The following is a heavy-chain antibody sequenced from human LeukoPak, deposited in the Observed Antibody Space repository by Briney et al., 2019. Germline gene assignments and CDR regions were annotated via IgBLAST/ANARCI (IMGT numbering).Heavy chain of an antibody. CDR2: ISAYNGDT. CDR3: ARDGLSYTNPNNWFDP. CDR1: DYTFTNYG. D-gene: IGHD2-2*02. J-gene: IGHJ5*02. V-gene: IGHV1-18*01. Sequence: GASVKVSCKASDYTFTNYGISWVRQAPGQGLEWMGWISAYNGDTNYAQNLQGRVTMTTDTSTDTAYMELRSLRSDDTAVYYCARDGLSYTNPNNWFDPWGQGTLVTVSS.